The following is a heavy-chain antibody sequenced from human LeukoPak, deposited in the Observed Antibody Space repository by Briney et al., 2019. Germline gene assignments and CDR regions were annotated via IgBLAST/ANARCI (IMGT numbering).Heavy chain of an antibody. CDR3: AREGREREDCSSTGCYSAISSSGAV. D-gene: IGHD2-2*02. V-gene: IGHV4-34*01. Sequence: SETLSLTCAVYGGSFSGYYWSWIRQPPGKGLEWIGEINHSGSTNYNPSLKSRVTISVDTSKNQFSLKPSSVTAADTAVYYCAREGREREDCSSTGCYSAISSSGAVGDKGPRVPASS. CDR2: INHSGST. J-gene: IGHJ6*04. CDR1: GGSFSGYY.